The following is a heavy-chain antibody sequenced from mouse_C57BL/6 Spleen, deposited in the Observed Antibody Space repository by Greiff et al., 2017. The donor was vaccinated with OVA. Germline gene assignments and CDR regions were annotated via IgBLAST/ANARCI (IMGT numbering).Heavy chain of an antibody. CDR3: TRVKITTVVHYAMDY. D-gene: IGHD1-1*01. V-gene: IGHV1-15*01. CDR2: IDPETGGT. J-gene: IGHJ4*01. CDR1: GYTFTDYE. Sequence: VQLQQSGAELVRPGASVTLSCKASGYTFTDYEMHWVKQTPVHGLEWIGAIDPETGGTAYNQKFKGKAILTADKSSSTAYMELRSLTSEDSAVYYCTRVKITTVVHYAMDYWGQGTSVTVSS.